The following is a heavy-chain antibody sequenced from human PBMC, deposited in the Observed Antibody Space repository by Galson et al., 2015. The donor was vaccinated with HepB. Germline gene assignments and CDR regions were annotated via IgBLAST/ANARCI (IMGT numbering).Heavy chain of an antibody. V-gene: IGHV1-69*06. CDR1: GGTFSNYA. D-gene: IGHD3-10*01. Sequence: SVKVSCKASGGTFSNYAIDWVRQVPGQGLEWIGGITPLFGTANYAQIFQGRVTITADKSTSTAYMELRSLRPEDTAIYYCARGCDSGSYYYHYWGQGSLVTVSS. CDR3: ARGCDSGSYYYHY. CDR2: ITPLFGTA. J-gene: IGHJ4*02.